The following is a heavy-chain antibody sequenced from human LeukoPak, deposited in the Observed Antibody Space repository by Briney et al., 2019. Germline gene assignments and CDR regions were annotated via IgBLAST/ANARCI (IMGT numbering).Heavy chain of an antibody. CDR3: ARRGIGSPSAFDY. D-gene: IGHD6-13*01. CDR1: GYTLTELS. J-gene: IGHJ4*02. V-gene: IGHV1-24*01. CDR2: FDPEDGET. Sequence: ASVKVSCKVSGYTLTELSMHWVRQAPGKGLEWMGGFDPEDGETIYAQKFQGRVTITTDESTSTAYMELSSLRSEDTAVYYCARRGIGSPSAFDYWGQGTLVTVSS.